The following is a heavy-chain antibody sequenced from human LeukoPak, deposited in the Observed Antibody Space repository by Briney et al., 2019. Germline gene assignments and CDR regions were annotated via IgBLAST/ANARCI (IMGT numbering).Heavy chain of an antibody. CDR3: ASTADTAMAAPYYYYGMDA. CDR1: GFTFSSYE. Sequence: GGSLRLSCAASGFTFSSYEMNWVRQAPGKGLEWVSYISSSGSTIYYADSVKGRFTISRDNAKNSLYLQMNSLRAEDTAVYYCASTADTAMAAPYYYYGMDAWGQGTTVTVSS. V-gene: IGHV3-48*03. J-gene: IGHJ6*02. CDR2: ISSSGSTI. D-gene: IGHD5-18*01.